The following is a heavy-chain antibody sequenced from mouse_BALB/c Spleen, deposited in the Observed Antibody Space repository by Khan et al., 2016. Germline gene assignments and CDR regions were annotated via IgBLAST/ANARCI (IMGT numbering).Heavy chain of an antibody. V-gene: IGHV1S34*01. CDR1: GYSFMGYY. J-gene: IGHJ2*01. CDR3: ARPHFGFDEGYYFDY. CDR2: ISCYNGAT. D-gene: IGHD2-2*01. Sequence: LVKTGAAVKISCKASGYSFMGYYMHWVRQSHGKSLEWIGYISCYNGATSYNQKFKGKATFTVETSSSTAYMQFNSLTSEDSAVXYCARPHFGFDEGYYFDYWGQGTTVTVSS.